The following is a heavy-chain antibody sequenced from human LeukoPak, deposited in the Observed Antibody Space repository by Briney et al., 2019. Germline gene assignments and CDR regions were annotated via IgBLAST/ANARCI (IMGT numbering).Heavy chain of an antibody. CDR2: ISSSSSYI. Sequence: GGSLRLSCAASGFTFSSYSMNWVRQAPGKGLEWVSSISSSSSYIYYADSVKGRFTISRDNAKNSLYLQMNSLRAEDTAVYYCARGLRYFDWLFATFGYWGQGTLVTVSS. V-gene: IGHV3-21*01. D-gene: IGHD3-9*01. CDR1: GFTFSSYS. J-gene: IGHJ4*02. CDR3: ARGLRYFDWLFATFGY.